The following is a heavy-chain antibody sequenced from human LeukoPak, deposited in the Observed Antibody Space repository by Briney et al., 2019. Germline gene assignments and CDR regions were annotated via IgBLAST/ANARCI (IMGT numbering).Heavy chain of an antibody. Sequence: PGGSLRHSCAASGFTFSSYEMNWVRQAPGKGLEWVSYISSSGSTIYYADSVKGRFTISRDNAKNSLYLQMNSLRAEDTAVYYCARKASYGSGSYFDYWGQGTLVTVSS. J-gene: IGHJ4*02. CDR2: ISSSGSTI. D-gene: IGHD3-10*01. CDR3: ARKASYGSGSYFDY. V-gene: IGHV3-48*03. CDR1: GFTFSSYE.